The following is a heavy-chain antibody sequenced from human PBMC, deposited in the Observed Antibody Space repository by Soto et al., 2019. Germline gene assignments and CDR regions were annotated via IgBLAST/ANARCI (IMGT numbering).Heavy chain of an antibody. J-gene: IGHJ4*02. D-gene: IGHD3-10*01. V-gene: IGHV3-23*01. CDR1: GFTFSSYA. CDR3: AKDLEAEVLLDY. Sequence: GSLRLSCAASGFTFSSYAMSWVRQAPGKGLEWVSAISGSGGSTYYADSVKGRFTISRDNSKNTLYLQMNSLRAEDTAVYYCAKDLEAEVLLDYWGQGTLVTVSS. CDR2: ISGSGGST.